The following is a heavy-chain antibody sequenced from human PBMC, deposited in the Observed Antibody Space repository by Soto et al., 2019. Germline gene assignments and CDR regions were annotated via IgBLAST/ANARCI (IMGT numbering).Heavy chain of an antibody. CDR3: ARILRLLYRNYGVDV. CDR2: INQSGRT. CDR1: GGTFSSYY. Sequence: SETLSLTCAVYGGTFSSYYWSWIRQPPGKGLEWIGEINQSGRTNYNPSLKSRVTISLDTSKNQFSLKLSSVTAADTAIYYCARILRLLYRNYGVDVWGQGTTVTVSS. J-gene: IGHJ6*02. V-gene: IGHV4-34*01. D-gene: IGHD3-3*01.